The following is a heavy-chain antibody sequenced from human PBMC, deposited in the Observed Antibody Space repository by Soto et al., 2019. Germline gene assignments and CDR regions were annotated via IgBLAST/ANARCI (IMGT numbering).Heavy chain of an antibody. Sequence: AVGSLRLSCAASGFTFNSYGMHWVRQAPGKGLEWVAVVSYEGSTKFYADSVRGRFTISRDNFQNTLYLQMNGLRADDTAVYYCAKEMTPKTVTTLDYWGQGALVTVSS. CDR1: GFTFNSYG. J-gene: IGHJ4*02. D-gene: IGHD1-1*01. V-gene: IGHV3-30*18. CDR2: VSYEGSTK. CDR3: AKEMTPKTVTTLDY.